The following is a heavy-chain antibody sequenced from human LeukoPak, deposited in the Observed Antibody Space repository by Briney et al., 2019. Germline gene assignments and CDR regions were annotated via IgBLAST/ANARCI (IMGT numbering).Heavy chain of an antibody. CDR2: IYHSGST. Sequence: SETLSLTCTVSGYSINTGYYWGWIRQPPGKGLEWIGSIYHSGSTYYNPSLKSRVTMSVDTSKNQFSLKLSSVTAADTAVYYCARVAQKLERITVAGTSEWRANWYFDLWGRGTLVTVSS. D-gene: IGHD6-19*01. CDR1: GYSINTGYY. CDR3: ARVAQKLERITVAGTSEWRANWYFDL. J-gene: IGHJ2*01. V-gene: IGHV4-38-2*02.